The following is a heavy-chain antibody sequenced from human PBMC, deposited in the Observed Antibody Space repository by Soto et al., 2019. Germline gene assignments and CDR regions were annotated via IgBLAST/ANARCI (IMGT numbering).Heavy chain of an antibody. CDR2: INAGNGNT. CDR3: ARSLPGYSSGWYEVTFDP. D-gene: IGHD6-19*01. V-gene: IGHV1-3*01. Sequence: QVQLVQSGAEVKKPGASVKVSCKASGYTFTSYAMHWVRQAHGQRLEWMGWINAGNGNTKYSQKFQGRVTITRDTSASTAYMELSSLRSEDTAVYYCARSLPGYSSGWYEVTFDPWGQGTLVTVSS. CDR1: GYTFTSYA. J-gene: IGHJ5*02.